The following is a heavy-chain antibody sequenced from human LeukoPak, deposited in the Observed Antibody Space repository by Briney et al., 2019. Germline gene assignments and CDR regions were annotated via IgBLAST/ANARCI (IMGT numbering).Heavy chain of an antibody. CDR1: GFTFSSYG. CDR2: ISYDGSNK. CDR3: AKEGPWAAGFDY. V-gene: IGHV3-30*18. D-gene: IGHD6-13*01. Sequence: SGRSLRLSCAASGFTFSSYGMHWVRQAPGKGLEWVVVISYDGSNKYYADSVKGRFTISRDNSKNTLYLQMNSLRAEDTAVYYCAKEGPWAAGFDYWGQGTPVTVSS. J-gene: IGHJ4*02.